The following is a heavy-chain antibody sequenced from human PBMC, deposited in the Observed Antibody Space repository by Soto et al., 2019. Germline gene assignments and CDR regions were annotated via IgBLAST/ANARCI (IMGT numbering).Heavy chain of an antibody. CDR3: ARDGYDILTGYHIGGMDV. Sequence: EVQLVESGGGLVQPGGSLRLSCAAAGFTFNNYWMSWVRQTPGKRLEWVANMKQDGSEKYYVDSVKGRFTISRDNAKNSRYLQMNSLRAEDTAVYYCARDGYDILTGYHIGGMDVWGQGTTVTVSS. D-gene: IGHD3-9*01. J-gene: IGHJ6*02. V-gene: IGHV3-7*01. CDR1: GFTFNNYW. CDR2: MKQDGSEK.